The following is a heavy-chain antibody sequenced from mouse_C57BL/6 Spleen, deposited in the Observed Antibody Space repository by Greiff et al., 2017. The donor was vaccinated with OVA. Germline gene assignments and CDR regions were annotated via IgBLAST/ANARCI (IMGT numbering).Heavy chain of an antibody. Sequence: EVQRVESEGGLVQPGSSMKLSCTASGFTFSDYYMAWVRQVPEKGLEWVANINYDGSSTYYLDSLKSRFIISRDNAKNILYLQMSSLKSEDTATYYCARVYDGFHYAMDYWGQGTSVTVSS. CDR1: GFTFSDYY. CDR2: INYDGSST. J-gene: IGHJ4*01. D-gene: IGHD2-3*01. V-gene: IGHV5-16*01. CDR3: ARVYDGFHYAMDY.